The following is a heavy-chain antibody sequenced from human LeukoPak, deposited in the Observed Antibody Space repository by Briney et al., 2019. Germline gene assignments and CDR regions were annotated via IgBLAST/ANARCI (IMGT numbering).Heavy chain of an antibody. D-gene: IGHD3-22*01. CDR1: GFTFSSYS. CDR2: ITSSSSTI. V-gene: IGHV3-48*01. Sequence: GGSLRLSCAASGFTFSSYSMNWVRQAPGKGLEWVSYITSSSSTIYYADSVKGRFTISRDNSKNTLYLQMNSLRAEDTAVYYCARAMYYYDSSAKITDYWGQGTLVTVSS. J-gene: IGHJ4*02. CDR3: ARAMYYYDSSAKITDY.